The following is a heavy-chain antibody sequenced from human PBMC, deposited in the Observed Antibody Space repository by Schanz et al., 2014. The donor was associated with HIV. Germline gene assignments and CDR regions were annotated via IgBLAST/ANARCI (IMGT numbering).Heavy chain of an antibody. Sequence: QVQLVESGGGVVQPGRSLRLSCAASGFTFSSYVMHWVRQAPGKGLEWVTVIWYDGSSKYYADSVKGRFTISRDNSKNTLYLQMNSLRAEDTAVYYCARDSQLFCSSTSCLFDCWGQGTLVTVSS. CDR3: ARDSQLFCSSTSCLFDC. D-gene: IGHD2-2*01. CDR2: IWYDGSSK. V-gene: IGHV3-33*01. CDR1: GFTFSSYV. J-gene: IGHJ4*02.